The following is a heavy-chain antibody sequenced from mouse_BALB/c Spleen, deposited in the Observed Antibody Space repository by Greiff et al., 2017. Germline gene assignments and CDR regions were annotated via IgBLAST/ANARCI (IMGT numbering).Heavy chain of an antibody. V-gene: IGHV1-5*01. CDR3: TRRAYYGYIFDY. CDR1: GYTFTSYW. D-gene: IGHD2-9*01. J-gene: IGHJ2*01. Sequence: EVMLVESGTVLARPGASVKMSCKASGYTFTSYWMHWVKQRPGQGLEWIGAIYPGNSDTSYNQKFKGKAKLTAVTSTSTAYMELSSLTNEDSAVYYCTRRAYYGYIFDYWGQGTTLTVSS. CDR2: IYPGNSDT.